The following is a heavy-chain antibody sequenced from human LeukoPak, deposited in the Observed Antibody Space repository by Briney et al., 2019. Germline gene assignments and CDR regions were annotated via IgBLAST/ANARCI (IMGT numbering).Heavy chain of an antibody. CDR1: GLTFSDHA. CDR3: ARPGLSYSVWSAPAPKPRYNYCYMDV. CDR2: ISGTGGT. D-gene: IGHD3-3*01. Sequence: GGSLRLSCAASGLTFSDHAMTWVRQAPGKGLEWVASISGTGGTYYADSVKGRFTVSRDNYKKTLYLQMNSLTAEDTATYYCARPGLSYSVWSAPAPKPRYNYCYMDVWGEGTTVTVSS. V-gene: IGHV3-23*01. J-gene: IGHJ6*03.